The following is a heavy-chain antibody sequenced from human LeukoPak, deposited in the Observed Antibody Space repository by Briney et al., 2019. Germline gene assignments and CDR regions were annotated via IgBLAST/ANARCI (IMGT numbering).Heavy chain of an antibody. CDR1: GGSISSYY. CDR2: IYYSGST. CDR3: ARHEAQWNVFDM. Sequence: SETLSLTCTVSGGSISSYYWSWIRQPPGKGLEWIGYIYYSGSTNHNPSLKSRVTISVDTSKGQFYLELSSVTAADTAVYYCARHEAQWNVFDMWGQGTMVTVSS. V-gene: IGHV4-59*08. D-gene: IGHD6-19*01. J-gene: IGHJ3*02.